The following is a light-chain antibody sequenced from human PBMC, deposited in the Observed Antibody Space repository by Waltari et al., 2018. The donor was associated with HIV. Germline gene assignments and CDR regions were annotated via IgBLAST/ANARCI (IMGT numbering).Light chain of an antibody. CDR3: MQALQSPFT. CDR1: QSLLHRNGYNY. Sequence: DFVMTQSPLSLPVTPGEPASISCRSSQSLLHRNGYNYLDWYLQKPGQSPQLLIYLGSNRASGVPDRCSGSGSGTDFTLKSSRVEAEDVGVYYCMQALQSPFTFGQGTKLEIK. J-gene: IGKJ2*01. CDR2: LGS. V-gene: IGKV2-28*01.